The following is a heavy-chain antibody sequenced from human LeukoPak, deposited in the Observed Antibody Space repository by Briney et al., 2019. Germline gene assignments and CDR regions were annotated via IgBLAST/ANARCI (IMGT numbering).Heavy chain of an antibody. Sequence: GGSLRLSCAVSGFTFTDTYMTWIRQAPGKGLESVSYISPSDTDISYADSVKGRFTISRDNSKNTLYLQMNSLRAEDTAVYYCAKDPRDHSYGWSWRYFDYWGQGTLVTVSS. CDR3: AKDPRDHSYGWSWRYFDY. J-gene: IGHJ4*02. CDR2: ISPSDTDI. CDR1: GFTFTDTY. D-gene: IGHD5-18*01. V-gene: IGHV3-11*04.